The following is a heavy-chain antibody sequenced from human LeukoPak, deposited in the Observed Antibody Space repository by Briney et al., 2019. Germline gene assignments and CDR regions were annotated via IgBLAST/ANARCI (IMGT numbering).Heavy chain of an antibody. CDR2: IYYSGST. Sequence: SETLSLTCTVSGGSISSYYWSWIRQPPGKGLEWIGYIYYSGSTNYNPSLKSRVTMSVDTSKNQFSLKLSSVTAADTAVYYCARGCTAVGDCYPGALDYWGQGTLVTVSS. J-gene: IGHJ4*02. CDR1: GGSISSYY. V-gene: IGHV4-59*12. D-gene: IGHD2-21*02. CDR3: ARGCTAVGDCYPGALDY.